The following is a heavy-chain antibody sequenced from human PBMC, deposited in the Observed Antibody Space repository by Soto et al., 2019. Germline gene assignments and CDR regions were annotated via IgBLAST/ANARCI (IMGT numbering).Heavy chain of an antibody. CDR3: AKAEDNYDVLTGYYLGNYFFDY. V-gene: IGHV3-23*01. CDR1: GFSFSSYV. J-gene: IGHJ4*02. Sequence: SLRLSCAASGFSFSSYVMSWVRQAPGKGLEWVSAISGSGGNTFYADSVKGRFTVSRDNSKNTLYLQMDSLRAEDTAIYYCAKAEDNYDVLTGYYLGNYFFDYWGQGTLVTVS. CDR2: ISGSGGNT. D-gene: IGHD3-9*01.